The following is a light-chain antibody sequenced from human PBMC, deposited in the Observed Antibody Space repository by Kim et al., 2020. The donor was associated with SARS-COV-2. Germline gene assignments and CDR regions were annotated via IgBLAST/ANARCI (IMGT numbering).Light chain of an antibody. J-gene: IGKJ1*01. CDR2: DAS. V-gene: IGKV1-5*01. CDR1: QSISSW. CDR3: QQYSRSPT. Sequence: SASLGARVTITCRASQSISSWLAWYQRKPGKAPALLIYDASSLESGVPSRFSGSGSGTEFTLTISSLQPDDFATYYCQQYSRSPTFGQGTKVDIK.